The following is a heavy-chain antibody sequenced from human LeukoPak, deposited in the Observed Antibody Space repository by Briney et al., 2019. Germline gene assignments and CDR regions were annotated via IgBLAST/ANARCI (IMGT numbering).Heavy chain of an antibody. CDR1: GLTFSTDW. CDR3: ATVPEGDRDY. Sequence: GGSLRLSCAASGLTFSTDWMHWVRQVPGKGLAWVSVINPDGSTAIYADSVKGRFTFSRDKSKNTLYLHMNSLRVEDSAVYYCATVPEGDRDYWGQGTLVTVSS. CDR2: INPDGSTA. D-gene: IGHD2-21*02. J-gene: IGHJ4*02. V-gene: IGHV3-74*01.